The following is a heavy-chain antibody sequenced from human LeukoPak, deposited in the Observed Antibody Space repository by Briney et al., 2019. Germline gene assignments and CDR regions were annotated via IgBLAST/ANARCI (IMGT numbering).Heavy chain of an antibody. D-gene: IGHD2-15*01. V-gene: IGHV4-34*01. Sequence: SETLSLTCAVYGGSFSGYYWSWIRQPPGKGLEWIGEINHSGSTNYNPSLKSRVTISVDTSKNQFFLKLSSVTAADTAVYYCARGFRLRTRCSGGSCYSTKNWFDPWGQGTLVTVSS. CDR3: ARGFRLRTRCSGGSCYSTKNWFDP. CDR1: GGSFSGYY. J-gene: IGHJ5*02. CDR2: INHSGST.